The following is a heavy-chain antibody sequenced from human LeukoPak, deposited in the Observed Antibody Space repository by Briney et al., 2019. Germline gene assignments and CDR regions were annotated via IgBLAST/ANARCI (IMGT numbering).Heavy chain of an antibody. CDR1: GFTFSSYS. Sequence: KAGGSLRLSCAASGFTFSSYSMNWVRQAPGKGLEWVSSISSSSSYIYYADSVKGRFTISRDNAKNSLYLQMNSLRAEDTAVYYCAREPITEKRIVVVVAAERYGMDVWGQGTTVTVSS. CDR2: ISSSSSYI. J-gene: IGHJ6*02. V-gene: IGHV3-21*01. D-gene: IGHD2-15*01. CDR3: AREPITEKRIVVVVAAERYGMDV.